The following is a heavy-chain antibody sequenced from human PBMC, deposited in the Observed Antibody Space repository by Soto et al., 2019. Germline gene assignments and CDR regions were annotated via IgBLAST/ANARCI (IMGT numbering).Heavy chain of an antibody. CDR2: INYSGST. J-gene: IGHJ4*02. D-gene: IGHD6-13*01. CDR1: GGSISSSSFY. CDR3: ARRQSSSWYGL. V-gene: IGHV4-39*01. Sequence: SETLSLTCTVSGGSISSSSFYWGWVRQPPGKGLEYIGSINYSGSTYYNPSLKSRVTISVDTSKNQFSLKLSSVTAADTAVYYCARRQSSSWYGLWGQGTLVTVSS.